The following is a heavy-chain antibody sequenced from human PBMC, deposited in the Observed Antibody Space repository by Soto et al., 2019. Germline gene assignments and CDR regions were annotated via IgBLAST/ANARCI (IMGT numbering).Heavy chain of an antibody. CDR3: ARDGSGRSFDY. Sequence: SVKVSCKISGHTLTEFSIHWVRQAPGQGLEWMGGIIPIFGTANYAQKFQGRVTITADESTSTAYMELSSLRSEDTAVYYCARDGSGRSFDYWGQGTLVTVSS. J-gene: IGHJ4*02. CDR2: IIPIFGTA. D-gene: IGHD3-10*01. CDR1: GHTLTEFS. V-gene: IGHV1-69*13.